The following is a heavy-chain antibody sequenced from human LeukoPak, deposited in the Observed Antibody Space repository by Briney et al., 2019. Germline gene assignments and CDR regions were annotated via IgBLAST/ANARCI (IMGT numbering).Heavy chain of an antibody. CDR1: GFTFSGFA. CDR2: SSGGGDNT. J-gene: IGHJ4*02. Sequence: GGSLRLSCAPSGFTFSGFARSWVRQAPGKGLEWVSASSGGGDNTYYADSVKGRFTISRDNSKNTLHLQRSILRAEDTAVYYCPKDLGAGGGSVFDSWGQGTLVAVSS. V-gene: IGHV3-23*01. CDR3: PKDLGAGGGSVFDS. D-gene: IGHD3-10*01.